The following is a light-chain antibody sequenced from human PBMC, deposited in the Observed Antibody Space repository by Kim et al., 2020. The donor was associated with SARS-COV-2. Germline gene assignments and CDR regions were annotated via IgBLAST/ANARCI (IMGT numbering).Light chain of an antibody. CDR1: SGDVGGYNY. J-gene: IGLJ1*01. V-gene: IGLV2-14*04. CDR2: DVS. CDR3: SSYTSSSTYV. Sequence: GQSITISCTGTSGDVGGYNYVSWYPQHPGKAPKLMIYDVSKRPSGVSNRLSSSKSGNTASLTISELQAEDEADYYCSSYTSSSTYVFGTGTKVTVL.